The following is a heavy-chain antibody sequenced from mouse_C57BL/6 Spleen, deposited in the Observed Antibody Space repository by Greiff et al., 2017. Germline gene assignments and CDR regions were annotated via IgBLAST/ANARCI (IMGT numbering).Heavy chain of an antibody. J-gene: IGHJ2*01. D-gene: IGHD1-1*01. CDR2: INPGSGGT. CDR3: ARTTVPFDY. V-gene: IGHV1-54*01. Sequence: QVQLQQSGAELVRPGTSVKVSCKASGYAFTNYLIEWVKQGPGQGLEWIGVINPGSGGTNYNEKFKGKATLTADKSYSTAYMQLSSLTSEDSAVYVCARTTVPFDYWGQGTTLTVSS. CDR1: GYAFTNYL.